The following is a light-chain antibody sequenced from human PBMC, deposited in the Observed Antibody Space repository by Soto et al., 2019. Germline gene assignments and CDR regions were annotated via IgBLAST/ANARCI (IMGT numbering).Light chain of an antibody. Sequence: EIVLTQSPGTLSLSPGERATLSCRASQSVSSSYLAWYQQKPGQAPRLLIYGASSRATGIPDRFSGSGSGTDFTLTISRLEPEDFAFYYCQQYGSSLTWTFGQGTKVEIK. CDR2: GAS. CDR3: QQYGSSLTWT. CDR1: QSVSSSY. J-gene: IGKJ1*01. V-gene: IGKV3-20*01.